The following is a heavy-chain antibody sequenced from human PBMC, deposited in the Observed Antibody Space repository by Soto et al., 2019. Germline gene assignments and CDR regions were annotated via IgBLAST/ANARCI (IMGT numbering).Heavy chain of an antibody. CDR3: ARDKFESTGWHQFDT. CDR2: VSHSGNT. D-gene: IGHD7-27*01. Sequence: PSETLSLTCTVSGGSFTGHFWSWVRQPPGKGLEWIGEVSHSGNTKYYPSLRSRVTLPVDSSKNQISLALTSVTAADTAVYYCARDKFESTGWHQFDTWGQGTLVTAPQ. V-gene: IGHV4-34*01. CDR1: GGSFTGHF. J-gene: IGHJ5*02.